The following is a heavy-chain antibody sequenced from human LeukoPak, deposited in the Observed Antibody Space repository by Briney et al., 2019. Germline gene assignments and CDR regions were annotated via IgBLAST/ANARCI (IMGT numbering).Heavy chain of an antibody. CDR1: GFTFSSYA. Sequence: GGSLRLSCAASGFTFSSYAMSWVRQAPGKGLEWVSAISGSGGSTYYADSVKGRFTISRDNSKNTLYLQMNSLRAEDTSIYFCAKALEQETVIALDSWGRGTLVTVSS. D-gene: IGHD6-13*01. J-gene: IGHJ4*02. CDR2: ISGSGGST. CDR3: AKALEQETVIALDS. V-gene: IGHV3-23*01.